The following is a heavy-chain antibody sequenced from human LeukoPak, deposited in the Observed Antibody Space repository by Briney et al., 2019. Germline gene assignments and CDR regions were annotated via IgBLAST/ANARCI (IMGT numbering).Heavy chain of an antibody. Sequence: PSETLSLTCGVYGGSFSGYHWNWIRQPPGEGLEWIGEINHSGSTNYNPSLKSRVTISVDTSKKQFSLRLSPVTAADTAVYFCARGVRIAVADPHLDYWGQGTLVTVSS. V-gene: IGHV4-34*01. J-gene: IGHJ4*02. CDR2: INHSGST. D-gene: IGHD6-19*01. CDR1: GGSFSGYH. CDR3: ARGVRIAVADPHLDY.